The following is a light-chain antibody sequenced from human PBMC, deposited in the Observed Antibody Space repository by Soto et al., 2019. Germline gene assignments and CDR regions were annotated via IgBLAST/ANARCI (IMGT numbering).Light chain of an antibody. V-gene: IGLV2-8*01. CDR1: SSDVGGYNY. J-gene: IGLJ2*01. CDR3: RSYAGSNNVV. CDR2: EVS. Sequence: QSVLTQPPSAYGSPGQSVTISCTGTSSDVGGYNYVSWYQQHPGKAPKLMIYEVSKRPSGVPDPFSGSKSGNTASLTVSGLTAEDEADYYCRSYAGSNNVVFGGGTKLTVL.